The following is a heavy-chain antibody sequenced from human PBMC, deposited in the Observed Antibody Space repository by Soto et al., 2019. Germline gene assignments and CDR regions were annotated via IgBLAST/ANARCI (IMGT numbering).Heavy chain of an antibody. D-gene: IGHD3-10*01. CDR3: ARIYYGSGSYYPAGYYYYYMDV. V-gene: IGHV3-48*01. CDR1: GFTFSSYS. Sequence: GGSLRLSCASSGFTFSSYSMNSVGQAPGKGLEWVSYISSSSSTIYYADSVKGRFTISRDNAKNSLYLQMNSLRAEDTAVYYCARIYYGSGSYYPAGYYYYYMDVWGKGTTVTVSS. CDR2: ISSSSSTI. J-gene: IGHJ6*03.